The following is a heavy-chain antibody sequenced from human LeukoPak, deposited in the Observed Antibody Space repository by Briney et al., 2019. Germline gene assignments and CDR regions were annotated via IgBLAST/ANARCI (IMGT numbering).Heavy chain of an antibody. V-gene: IGHV3-48*03. CDR1: GFTFSSYE. Sequence: PGGSLRLSCAASGFTFSSYEMNWVRQAPGKGLEWVSYISSSGSTIYYADSVKGRFTISRDNSKNTLYLQMNSLRAEDTAVYYCAKVGKYYFDYWGQGTLVTVSS. CDR2: ISSSGSTI. D-gene: IGHD3-16*01. CDR3: AKVGKYYFDY. J-gene: IGHJ4*02.